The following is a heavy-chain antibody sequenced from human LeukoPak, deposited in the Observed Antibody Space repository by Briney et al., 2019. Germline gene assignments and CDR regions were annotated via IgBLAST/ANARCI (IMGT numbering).Heavy chain of an antibody. Sequence: GGSLRLSCAASGFTSSSYGMHWVRQAPGKGLEWVAVISYDGSNKCYADSVKGRFTIPRDNSKNTLYLQMNSLRAEDTAVCYCAKDPYYYDSSGYYFDYWGQGTLVTVSS. CDR2: ISYDGSNK. CDR3: AKDPYYYDSSGYYFDY. CDR1: GFTSSSYG. J-gene: IGHJ4*02. D-gene: IGHD3-22*01. V-gene: IGHV3-30*18.